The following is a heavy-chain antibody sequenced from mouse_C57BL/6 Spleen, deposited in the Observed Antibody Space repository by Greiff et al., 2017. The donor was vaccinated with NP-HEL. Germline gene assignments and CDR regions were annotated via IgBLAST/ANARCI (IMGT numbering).Heavy chain of an antibody. CDR1: GYTFTDYY. Sequence: VQLQQSGPVLVKPGASVKMSCKASGYTFTDYYMNWVKQSHGKSLEWIGVINPYNGGTSYNQKFKGKATLTVDKSSSTAYMELNSLTSEDSAVYYCARGSTTVVATYYYAMDYWGQGTSVTVSS. CDR3: ARGSTTVVATYYYAMDY. CDR2: INPYNGGT. J-gene: IGHJ4*01. V-gene: IGHV1-19*01. D-gene: IGHD1-1*01.